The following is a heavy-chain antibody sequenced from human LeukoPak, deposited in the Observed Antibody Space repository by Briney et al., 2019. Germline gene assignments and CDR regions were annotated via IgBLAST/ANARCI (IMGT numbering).Heavy chain of an antibody. J-gene: IGHJ4*02. CDR1: GFTFSSYW. D-gene: IGHD3-3*01. CDR2: IKQDGSEK. V-gene: IGHV3-7*01. Sequence: GGSLRLSCAASGFTFSSYWMSWVRQAPGKGLEWVANIKQDGSEKYYVDSVKGRFTISRDNAKNSLYLQMNSLRAEDTAVYYCARVRTYYDFWSGYLSDYWGPGTLVTVSS. CDR3: ARVRTYYDFWSGYLSDY.